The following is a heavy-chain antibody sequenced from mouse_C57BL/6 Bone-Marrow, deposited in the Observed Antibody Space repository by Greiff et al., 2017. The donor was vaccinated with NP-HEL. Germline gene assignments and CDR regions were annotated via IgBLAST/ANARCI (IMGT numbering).Heavy chain of an antibody. Sequence: QVQLQQPGAELVRPGSSVKLSCKASGYTFTSYWMHWVKQRPIQGLEWIGNIDPSDSGTHYNQKFKDKATLTVDKSSSTAYMQLSSLTSEDSAVYYCAIITTVVANYAMDYWGQGTSVTVSS. J-gene: IGHJ4*01. CDR2: IDPSDSGT. V-gene: IGHV1-52*01. D-gene: IGHD1-1*01. CDR3: AIITTVVANYAMDY. CDR1: GYTFTSYW.